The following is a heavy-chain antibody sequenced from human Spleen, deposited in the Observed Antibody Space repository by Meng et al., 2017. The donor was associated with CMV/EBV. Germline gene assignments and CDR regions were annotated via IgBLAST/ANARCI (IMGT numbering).Heavy chain of an antibody. CDR1: GCTVSSYW. CDR2: INSDGSST. Sequence: SGCTVSSYWMHWVRQAPGKGLVWVSRINSDGSSTSYADSVKGRFTISRDNAKNTLYLQMNSLRAEDTAVYYCARDTMGFWSGYYTSWGQGTLVTVSS. V-gene: IGHV3-74*01. D-gene: IGHD3-3*01. CDR3: ARDTMGFWSGYYTS. J-gene: IGHJ5*02.